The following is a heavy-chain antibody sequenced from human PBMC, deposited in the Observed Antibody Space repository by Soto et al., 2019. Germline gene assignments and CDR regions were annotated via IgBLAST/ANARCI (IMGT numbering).Heavy chain of an antibody. V-gene: IGHV3-23*01. J-gene: IGHJ4*02. CDR3: AKREGNTYGLFH. CDR2: ISGSGGST. Sequence: GGSLRLSCAASGFTFSSYAMSWVRQAPGKGLEWVSAISGSGGSTYYADSVKGRFTISSDNAKNTLYLQMNSLSAEDTAVYYCAKREGNTYGLFHWGQGTLVTVSS. CDR1: GFTFSSYA. D-gene: IGHD5-18*01.